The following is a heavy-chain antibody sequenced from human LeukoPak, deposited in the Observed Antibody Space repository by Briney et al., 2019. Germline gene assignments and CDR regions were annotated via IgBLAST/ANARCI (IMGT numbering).Heavy chain of an antibody. CDR2: ISAYNGNT. J-gene: IGHJ4*02. D-gene: IGHD3-22*01. Sequence: ASVKVSCKASGGTFGSYGISWVRQAPGQGLEWMGWISAYNGNTNYAQKLQGRVTMTTDTSTSTAYMELRSLRSDDTAVYYCARLTLNYYDSSGYLDYWGQGTLVTVSS. CDR1: GGTFGSYG. V-gene: IGHV1-18*01. CDR3: ARLTLNYYDSSGYLDY.